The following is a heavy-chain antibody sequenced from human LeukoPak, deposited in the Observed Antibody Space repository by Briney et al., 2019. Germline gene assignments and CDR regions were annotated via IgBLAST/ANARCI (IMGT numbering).Heavy chain of an antibody. CDR3: AREGGIAAASRGY. D-gene: IGHD6-13*01. J-gene: IGHJ4*02. CDR2: IYYSGST. CDR1: GGSISSGDYY. Sequence: SETLSLTCTVSGGSISSGDYYWSWIRQPPGKGLEWIGYIYYSGSTYYNPSLKSRVTISVDTSKNQISLKLSSVTAADTAVYYCAREGGIAAASRGYWGQGTLVTVSS. V-gene: IGHV4-30-4*01.